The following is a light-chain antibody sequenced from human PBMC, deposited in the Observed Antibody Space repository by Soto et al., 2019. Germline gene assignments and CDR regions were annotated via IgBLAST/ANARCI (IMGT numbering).Light chain of an antibody. V-gene: IGKV1-39*01. CDR3: QQRYSSPLT. J-gene: IGKJ2*01. Sequence: DIQMTQSPSSLSASVGDRVTITCRASQSITNSLNWYQQKPGKAPRLLIDVESSLKSGVPSRFSGSGSGTDITLTISSLQPEDFATYYCQQRYSSPLTFGQGTKLDIK. CDR1: QSITNS. CDR2: VES.